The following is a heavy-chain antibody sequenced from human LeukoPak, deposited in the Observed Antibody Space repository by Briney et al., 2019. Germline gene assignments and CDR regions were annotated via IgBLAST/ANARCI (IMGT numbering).Heavy chain of an antibody. CDR2: ISSNGGST. Sequence: GGSLRLSCAASGFTFGSYMMTWVRQAPGRWLGWVSTISSNGGSTYYADSVRGRFTISRDNSKNTLYLQMSSLRAEDTAVYYCARYCSGASCYSGVDYWGQGTLVPVSS. J-gene: IGHJ4*02. V-gene: IGHV3-23*01. CDR3: ARYCSGASCYSGVDY. CDR1: GFTFGSYM. D-gene: IGHD2-15*01.